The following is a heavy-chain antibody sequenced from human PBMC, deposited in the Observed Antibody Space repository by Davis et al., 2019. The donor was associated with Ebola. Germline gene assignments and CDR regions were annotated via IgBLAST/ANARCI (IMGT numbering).Heavy chain of an antibody. V-gene: IGHV1-46*01. CDR3: ASPTGIAARFYYYYGMDV. Sequence: ASVKVSCKASGYTFTSYYMHWVRQAPGQGLEWMGIINPSGGSTSYAQKFQGRVTMTRDTSTSTVYMELSSLRSEDTAVYYCASPTGIAARFYYYYGMDVWGQGTTVTVSS. D-gene: IGHD6-6*01. CDR2: INPSGGST. CDR1: GYTFTSYY. J-gene: IGHJ6*02.